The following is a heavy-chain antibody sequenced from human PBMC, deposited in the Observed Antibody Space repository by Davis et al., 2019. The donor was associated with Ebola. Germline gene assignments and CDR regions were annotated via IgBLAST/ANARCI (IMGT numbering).Heavy chain of an antibody. J-gene: IGHJ4*02. D-gene: IGHD6-19*01. V-gene: IGHV3-23*01. CDR2: ISGSGTYT. Sequence: PGGSLRLSCAASGFTFSSYAMTWVRQAPGKGLEWVSTISGSGTYTYYADSVKGRFTISRDNSKNTLYLQMNSLRAEDTAVYYCARDAPYSSGYDYWGQGTLVTVSS. CDR3: ARDAPYSSGYDY. CDR1: GFTFSSYA.